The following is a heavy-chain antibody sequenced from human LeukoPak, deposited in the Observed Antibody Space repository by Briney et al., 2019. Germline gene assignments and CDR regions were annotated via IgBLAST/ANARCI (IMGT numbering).Heavy chain of an antibody. CDR3: ARSERMATIYSDVFDY. Sequence: PSETLSLTCAVYGGSFSGYYWSWIRQPPGKGLEWIGEINHSGSTNYNPSLKSRVTISVDTSKNQFSLKLSSVTAADTAVYYCARSERMATIYSDVFDYWGQGTLVTVSS. V-gene: IGHV4-34*01. CDR2: INHSGST. CDR1: GGSFSGYY. J-gene: IGHJ4*02. D-gene: IGHD5-24*01.